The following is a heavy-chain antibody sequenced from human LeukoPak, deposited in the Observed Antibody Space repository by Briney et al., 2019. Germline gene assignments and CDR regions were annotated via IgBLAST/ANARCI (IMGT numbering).Heavy chain of an antibody. CDR3: ATGPTIVGGWFDP. CDR1: GGTFSSYA. V-gene: IGHV1-69*13. J-gene: IGHJ5*02. D-gene: IGHD1-26*01. Sequence: EASVKVSCKASGGTFSSYAISWVRQAPGQGLEWMGGIIPIFGTANYAQKFQGRVTITADEPTSTAYMELSSLRSEDTAVYYCATGPTIVGGWFDPWGQXTLVTVSS. CDR2: IIPIFGTA.